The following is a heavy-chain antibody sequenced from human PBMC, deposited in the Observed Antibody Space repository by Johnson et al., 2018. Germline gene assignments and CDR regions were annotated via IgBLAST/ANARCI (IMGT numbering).Heavy chain of an antibody. CDR2: MTPNSGNT. V-gene: IGHV1-8*01. CDR3: ARGPYDILTGYSPTDV. CDR1: GYTFTSYD. J-gene: IGHJ6*04. Sequence: QVQLVQSGAEVKKPGSSVKVSCKASGYTFTSYDINWVRQATGPGLEWMGWMTPNSGNTGYAQKFKGRVTMTRNTSISTAYMELSSLRSEHTAVYYCARGPYDILTGYSPTDVWGKGTTVTVSS. D-gene: IGHD3-9*01.